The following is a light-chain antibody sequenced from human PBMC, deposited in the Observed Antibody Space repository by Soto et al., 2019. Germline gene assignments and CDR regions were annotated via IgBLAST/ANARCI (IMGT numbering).Light chain of an antibody. Sequence: EIVLTQSQGTLSLSPGERAILSCRASQSLSSDFLAWYQQKPGQTPRLILYGASSRATGVPERFSGSGTGTDFTLIISRLEPEDVAVYYCRHYDTSPPPRFGQGTKVDVK. CDR1: QSLSSDF. J-gene: IGKJ1*01. V-gene: IGKV3-20*01. CDR2: GAS. CDR3: RHYDTSPPPR.